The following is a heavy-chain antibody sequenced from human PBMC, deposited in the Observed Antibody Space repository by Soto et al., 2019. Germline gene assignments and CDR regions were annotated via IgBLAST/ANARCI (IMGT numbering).Heavy chain of an antibody. CDR2: IYYSGST. CDR3: ARVFEAARPNSYKGLGV. D-gene: IGHD3-16*01. CDR1: GGSISSYY. Sequence: NPSETLSLTCTVSGGSISSYYWSWIRQPPGKGLEWIGYIYYSGSTNYNPSLKSRVTISVDTSKNQFSLKLSSVTAADTAVYYCARVFEAARPNSYKGLGVGGQGPTVPV. V-gene: IGHV4-59*01. J-gene: IGHJ3*01.